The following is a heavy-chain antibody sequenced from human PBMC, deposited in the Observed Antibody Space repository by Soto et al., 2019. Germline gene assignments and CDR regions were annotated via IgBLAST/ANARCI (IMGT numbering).Heavy chain of an antibody. CDR1: GFTFSSYA. Sequence: EVQLLESGGGLVKPGGSLRLSCAASGFTFSSYAMSWVRQAPGKGLEWVSTISNSGDGTSYADFVKGRFTISRDNSKNTLSLQMNTLRAEDTAVYYCAKGGRTSGWFDWGQGTLVTVSS. V-gene: IGHV3-23*01. CDR3: AKGGRTSGWFD. J-gene: IGHJ4*02. D-gene: IGHD6-19*01. CDR2: ISNSGDGT.